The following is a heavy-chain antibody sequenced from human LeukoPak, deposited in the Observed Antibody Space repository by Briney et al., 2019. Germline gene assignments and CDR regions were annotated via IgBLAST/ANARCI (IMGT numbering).Heavy chain of an antibody. V-gene: IGHV3-66*01. CDR2: IYSGGST. CDR3: AREYSSWNRYYYYGMDV. CDR1: GFTVSSNY. D-gene: IGHD1-1*01. J-gene: IGHJ6*02. Sequence: GGSLRLSCAASGFTVSSNYMSWVRQAPGKGLEWVSVIYSGGSTYYADSVKGRFTISRDNSKNTLYLQMNSLRAEDTAVYYCAREYSSWNRYYYYGMDVWGQGTTVTVSS.